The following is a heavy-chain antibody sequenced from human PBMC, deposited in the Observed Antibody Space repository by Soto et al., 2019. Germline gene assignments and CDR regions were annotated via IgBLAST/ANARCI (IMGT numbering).Heavy chain of an antibody. CDR1: GFSLSTSGVG. V-gene: IGHV2-5*02. Sequence: PTLVNPTQTLTLTCTLSGFSLSTSGVGVGWIRQPPGKALEWLALIYWDGDKRDSPSLKSRLTITKDTSKNQVVLTMTNMGPADTATYYCVRRLDGNSKPGWFDPWGQGTLVTVSS. D-gene: IGHD1-26*01. J-gene: IGHJ5*02. CDR2: IYWDGDK. CDR3: VRRLDGNSKPGWFDP.